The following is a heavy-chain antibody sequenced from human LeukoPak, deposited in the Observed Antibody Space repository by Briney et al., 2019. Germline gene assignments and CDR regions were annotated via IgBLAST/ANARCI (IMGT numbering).Heavy chain of an antibody. Sequence: GGSLRLSCAASGFTFSSYGMHWVRQAPGKGLEWVAVIWYDGSNKDYADSVKGRFTISREKSKNTLYLQMNSLRAEDTAVYYWARDGGSGYDRRGWFDPWGQGTLVTVSS. CDR1: GFTFSSYG. CDR2: IWYDGSNK. V-gene: IGHV3-33*01. CDR3: ARDGGSGYDRRGWFDP. D-gene: IGHD5-12*01. J-gene: IGHJ5*02.